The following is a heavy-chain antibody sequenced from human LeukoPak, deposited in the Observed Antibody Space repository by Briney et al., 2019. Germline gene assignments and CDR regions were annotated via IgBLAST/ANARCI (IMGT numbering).Heavy chain of an antibody. CDR1: GFTFSSYG. V-gene: IGHV3-30*18. Sequence: GGSLRLSCAASGFTFSSYGMHWVRQAPGKGLEWVAVIIYDGSNKYYADSVKGRFTISRDNSKNTLYLEMNNLRAEDTAVYYCAKDKYSGTHCFDSWGQGALVSVSS. CDR3: AKDKYSGTHCFDS. CDR2: IIYDGSNK. J-gene: IGHJ4*02. D-gene: IGHD1-26*01.